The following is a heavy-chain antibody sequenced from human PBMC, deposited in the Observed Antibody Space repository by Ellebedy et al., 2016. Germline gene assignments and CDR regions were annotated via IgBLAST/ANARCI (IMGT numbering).Heavy chain of an antibody. Sequence: SETLSLTCTVSGGSIITTDYYWGWIRQPPGQGLEWIGTIFFSGKTFHNPSLSLKSRVTVSVDPSNNQFSLKLTSVTAADTAVYYGAGIPAGWRGSALNWFDPWGQGALVTVSS. J-gene: IGHJ5*02. D-gene: IGHD6-19*01. V-gene: IGHV4-39*07. CDR3: AGIPAGWRGSALNWFDP. CDR2: IFFSGKT. CDR1: GGSIITTDYY.